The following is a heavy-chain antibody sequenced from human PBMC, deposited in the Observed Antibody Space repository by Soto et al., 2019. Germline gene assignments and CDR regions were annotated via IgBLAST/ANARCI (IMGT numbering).Heavy chain of an antibody. CDR3: ARGGITPAAVPPYYYYGMDV. D-gene: IGHD6-13*01. CDR1: GYSFTSYW. J-gene: IGHJ6*02. CDR2: IDPSDSYT. V-gene: IGHV5-10-1*01. Sequence: GESLKISCKGSGYSFTSYWISWVRQMPGKGLEWMGRIDPSDSYTNYSPSFQGHVTISADKSISTAYLQWSSLKASDTAMYYCARGGITPAAVPPYYYYGMDVWGQGTTVTVSS.